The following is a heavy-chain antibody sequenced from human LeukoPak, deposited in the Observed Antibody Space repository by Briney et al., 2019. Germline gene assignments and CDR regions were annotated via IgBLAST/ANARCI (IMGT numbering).Heavy chain of an antibody. CDR3: ASSYSSSWSGMDV. D-gene: IGHD6-13*01. CDR1: GGPISSYY. CDR2: IDTSGST. Sequence: SETLSLTCTVSGGPISSYYWSWIRQPAGKGLEWIGLIDTSGSTNYNPSLKSRVTMSVDTSKNQFSLKLSSVTAADTAVYYCASSYSSSWSGMDVWGQGTTVTVSS. J-gene: IGHJ6*02. V-gene: IGHV4-4*07.